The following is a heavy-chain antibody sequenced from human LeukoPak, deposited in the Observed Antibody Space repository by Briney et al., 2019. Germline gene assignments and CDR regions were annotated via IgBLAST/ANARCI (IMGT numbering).Heavy chain of an antibody. V-gene: IGHV3-53*01. D-gene: IGHD3-10*01. CDR3: ARAYYYGSGSYPIWYFDL. CDR2: IYSGGST. CDR1: GFTVSSNY. Sequence: GGSLRLSCAASGFTVSSNYMSWVREAPGKGREWVSVIYSGGSTYYADSVKGRFTISRDNSKNPLYLQMNSLRAEDTAVYYCARAYYYGSGSYPIWYFDLWGRGTLVTVSS. J-gene: IGHJ2*01.